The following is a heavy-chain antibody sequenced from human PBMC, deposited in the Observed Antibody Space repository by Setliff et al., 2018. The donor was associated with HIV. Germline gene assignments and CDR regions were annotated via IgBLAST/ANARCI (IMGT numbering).Heavy chain of an antibody. D-gene: IGHD6-6*01. Sequence: ASVKVSCKASGYTFTTYAMHWVRQAPGQRLEWMGWINAGNGNTKYSQKFQGRVTMTTDTSTTTAYMELSSLRSEDTAVYYCVRVTSSSTGYNYYYGMDVWGQGTKVTVSS. J-gene: IGHJ6*02. CDR1: GYTFTTYA. CDR2: INAGNGNT. CDR3: VRVTSSSTGYNYYYGMDV. V-gene: IGHV1-3*01.